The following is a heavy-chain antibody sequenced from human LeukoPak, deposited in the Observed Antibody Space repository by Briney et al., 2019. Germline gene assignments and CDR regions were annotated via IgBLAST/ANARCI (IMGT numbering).Heavy chain of an antibody. CDR1: GGTFGSYA. D-gene: IGHD1-26*01. CDR2: IIPIFGTA. Sequence: ASVKVSCKASGGTFGSYAISWVRQAPGQGLEWMGGIIPIFGTANYAQKFQGRVTITADESTSTAYMELSSLRSEDTAVYYCARFQGIVGATGFFGYYYGMDVWGQGTTVTVSS. V-gene: IGHV1-69*01. CDR3: ARFQGIVGATGFFGYYYGMDV. J-gene: IGHJ6*02.